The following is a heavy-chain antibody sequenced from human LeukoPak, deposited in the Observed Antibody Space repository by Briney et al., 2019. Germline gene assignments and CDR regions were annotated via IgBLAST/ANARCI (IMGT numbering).Heavy chain of an antibody. CDR1: GGSISSSNW. V-gene: IGHV4-4*02. J-gene: IGHJ4*02. CDR3: ASSSSSSWYEGEYYFDY. D-gene: IGHD6-13*01. CDR2: IYHSGST. Sequence: ASETLSLTCAVSGGSISSSNWWSWVRQPPGKGLEWIGEIYHSGSTNYNPSLKSRVTISVDKSKNQFSLKLSSVTAADTAVYYCASSSSSSWYEGEYYFDYWGQGTLVSVSS.